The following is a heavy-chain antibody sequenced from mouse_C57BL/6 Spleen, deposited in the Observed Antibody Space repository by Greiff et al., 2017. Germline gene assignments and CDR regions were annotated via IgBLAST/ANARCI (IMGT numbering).Heavy chain of an antibody. V-gene: IGHV5-17*01. Sequence: DVKLVESGGGLVKPGGSLKLSCAASGFTFSDYGMHWVRQAPEKGLEWVAYISSGSSTIYYADTVKGRFTISRDNAKNTLYLQMTSLRSEDTAMYYCARDYYGSSPSYWCFDVWGTGTTVTVSS. CDR3: ARDYYGSSPSYWCFDV. CDR1: GFTFSDYG. D-gene: IGHD1-1*01. J-gene: IGHJ1*03. CDR2: ISSGSSTI.